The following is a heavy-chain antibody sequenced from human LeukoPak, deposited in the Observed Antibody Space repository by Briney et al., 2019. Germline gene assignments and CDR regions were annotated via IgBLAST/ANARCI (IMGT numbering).Heavy chain of an antibody. CDR2: ISGSGGST. V-gene: IGHV3-23*01. CDR3: AKDPSRPLWFGEPHDY. D-gene: IGHD3-10*01. Sequence: GGSLRLSCAGSGFTFSSYAMSWVRQAPGKGLEWVSAISGSGGSTYYADSVKGRFTISRDNSKNTLYLQMNSLRAEDTAVYYCAKDPSRPLWFGEPHDYWGQGTLVTVSS. J-gene: IGHJ4*02. CDR1: GFTFSSYA.